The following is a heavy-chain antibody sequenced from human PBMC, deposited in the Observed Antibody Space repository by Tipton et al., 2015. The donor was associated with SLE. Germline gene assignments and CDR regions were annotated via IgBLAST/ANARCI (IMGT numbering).Heavy chain of an antibody. J-gene: IGHJ2*01. CDR3: ARDSAVNFWYFDL. CDR1: GASISTHY. Sequence: LRLSCTVSGASISTHYWSWIRQPPGKGREWIGYISYTGNTNFNPSLKSRVTMSVATSKNQFPLRLTSVTAADTAMYYCARDSAVNFWYFDLWGRGTLVTVSS. V-gene: IGHV4-59*11. CDR2: ISYTGNT.